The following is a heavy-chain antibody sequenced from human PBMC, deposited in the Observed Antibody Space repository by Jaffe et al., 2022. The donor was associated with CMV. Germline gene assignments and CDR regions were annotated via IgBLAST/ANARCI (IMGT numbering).Heavy chain of an antibody. V-gene: IGHV3-15*01. J-gene: IGHJ4*02. CDR3: TTVARSSGYDAPDY. Sequence: EVQLVESGGGLVKPGGSLRLSCAASGFTFSNAWMSWVRQAPGKGLEWVGRIKSKTDGGTTDYAAPVKGRFTISRDDSKNTLYLQMNSLKTEDTAVYYCTTVARSSGYDAPDYWGQGTLVTVSS. CDR1: GFTFSNAW. CDR2: IKSKTDGGTT. D-gene: IGHD3-22*01.